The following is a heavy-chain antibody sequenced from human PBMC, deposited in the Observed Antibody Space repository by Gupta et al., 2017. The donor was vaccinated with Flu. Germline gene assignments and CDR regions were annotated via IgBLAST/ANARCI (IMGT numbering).Heavy chain of an antibody. D-gene: IGHD6-19*01. CDR2: IIPMFGSS. J-gene: IGHJ6*02. V-gene: IGHV1-69*01. CDR3: ARGPFRQWLTHYNFYGMDV. CDR1: GGTFSSYA. Sequence: QVQLVQSGAEVKRPGSSVKVSCKATGGTFSSYAINWVRHAPGQGLAWMGGIIPMFGSSIYAQTFQDRVTITADESTGTAYMELSSLRSDDTAVYYCARGPFRQWLTHYNFYGMDVWGQGTTVAVSS.